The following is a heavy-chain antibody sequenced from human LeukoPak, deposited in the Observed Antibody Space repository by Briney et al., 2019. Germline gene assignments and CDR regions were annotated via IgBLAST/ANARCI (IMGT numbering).Heavy chain of an antibody. D-gene: IGHD4-17*01. J-gene: IGHJ4*02. CDR3: ARDTVTTDGKDY. Sequence: PGGSLRLSCAASGFTFSSHSMNWVRQAPGKGLEWVSSISSSSSYIYYADSVKGRFTISRDNAKNSLYLQMNSLRAEDTAVYYCARDTVTTDGKDYWGQGTLVTVSS. CDR1: GFTFSSHS. CDR2: ISSSSSYI. V-gene: IGHV3-21*01.